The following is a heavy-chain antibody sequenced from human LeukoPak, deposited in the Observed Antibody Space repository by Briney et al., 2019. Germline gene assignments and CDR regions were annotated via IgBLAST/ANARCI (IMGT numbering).Heavy chain of an antibody. CDR2: IYYSGST. CDR1: GGSISSHY. J-gene: IGHJ4*02. CDR3: ARGWGAARLYFVY. D-gene: IGHD6-6*01. V-gene: IGHV4-59*11. Sequence: SETLSLTCTVSGGSISSHYWSWIRQPPGKGLEWIGYIYYSGSTNYNPSLKSRVTISVDTSKNQFSLKLSSVTAADTAVYYCARGWGAARLYFVYWGQGTLVTVSS.